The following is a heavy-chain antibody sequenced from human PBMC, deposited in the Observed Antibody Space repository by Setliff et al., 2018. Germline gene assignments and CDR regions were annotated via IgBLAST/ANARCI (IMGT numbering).Heavy chain of an antibody. V-gene: IGHV4-31*03. J-gene: IGHJ5*02. D-gene: IGHD6-19*01. Sequence: PSETLSLTCTVSGGSISSGGYYWSWIRQHPGMGLEWIGYIYYSGGTNFPQTFQGRVTMTRDTSINTAYMELSTLTSDDTAVYFCARATRDSGGWYYEYNWFDPWGQGTLVTVSS. CDR3: ARATRDSGGWYYEYNWFDP. CDR2: IYYSGGT. CDR1: GGSISSGGYY.